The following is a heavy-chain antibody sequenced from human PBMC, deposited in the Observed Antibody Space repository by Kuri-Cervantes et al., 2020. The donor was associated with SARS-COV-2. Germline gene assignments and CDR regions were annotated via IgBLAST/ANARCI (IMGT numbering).Heavy chain of an antibody. CDR3: AKTLRALGYCSGGSCYNPGGYYYYGMDV. CDR2: ISGSGGST. J-gene: IGHJ6*02. CDR1: GFTFSSYS. D-gene: IGHD2-15*01. Sequence: GGSLRLSCAASGFTFSSYSMNWVRQAPGKGLEWVSAISGSGGSTYYADSVKGRFTISRDNSKNTLYLQMNSLRAEDTAVYYCAKTLRALGYCSGGSCYNPGGYYYYGMDVWGQGTTVTVSS. V-gene: IGHV3-23*01.